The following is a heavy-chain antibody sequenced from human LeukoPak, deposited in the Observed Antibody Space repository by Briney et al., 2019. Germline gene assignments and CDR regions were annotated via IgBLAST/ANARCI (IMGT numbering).Heavy chain of an antibody. V-gene: IGHV3-43*01. CDR2: ISWDGGST. D-gene: IGHD5-18*01. CDR3: AKDKYSYGPIGY. CDR1: GFTFDDYT. J-gene: IGHJ4*02. Sequence: QPGGSLRLSCAASGFTFDDYTMHWVRQAPGKGLEWVSLISWDGGSTYYADSVKGRFTISRDNSKNSLYLQMNSLRTEDTALYYCAKDKYSYGPIGYWGQGTLVTVSS.